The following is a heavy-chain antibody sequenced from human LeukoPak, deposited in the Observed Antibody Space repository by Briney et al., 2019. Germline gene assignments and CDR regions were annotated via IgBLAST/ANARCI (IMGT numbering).Heavy chain of an antibody. J-gene: IGHJ5*02. CDR3: AREITVVTDWFDP. V-gene: IGHV1-2*02. CDR2: INPNSGGT. CDR1: GYTFTGYY. D-gene: IGHD4-23*01. Sequence: GSVKVSCKASGYTFTGYYMHWVRQAPGQGLEWMGWINPNSGGTNYAQKFQGRVTMTRDTSISTAYMELSRLRSDDTAVYYCAREITVVTDWFDPWGQGTLITVSS.